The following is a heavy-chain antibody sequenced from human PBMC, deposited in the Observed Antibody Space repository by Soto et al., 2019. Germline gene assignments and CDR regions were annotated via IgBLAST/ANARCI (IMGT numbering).Heavy chain of an antibody. CDR2: IYYSGST. CDR3: ARQTYSSGPFDY. J-gene: IGHJ4*02. Sequence: ETLSLTCTVSGGSISSYYWSWIRQPPGKGLEWIGYIYYSGSTNYNPSLKSRVTISVDTSKNQFSLKLSSVTAADTAVYYCARQTYSSGPFDYWGQGTLVTVSS. V-gene: IGHV4-59*08. CDR1: GGSISSYY. D-gene: IGHD6-19*01.